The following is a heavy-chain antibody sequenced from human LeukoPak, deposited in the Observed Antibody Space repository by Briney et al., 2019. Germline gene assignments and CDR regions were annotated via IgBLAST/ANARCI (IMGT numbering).Heavy chain of an antibody. Sequence: ASVKVSCKASGYTFTSYYMHWVRQAPGQGLEWMGIINPSGGSTSYAQKFQGRVTMTRDTSTSTVYMELSSLRSEDTAVYYCARDSAPYGSGSYYDAFDIWGQGTMVTVSS. J-gene: IGHJ3*02. V-gene: IGHV1-46*01. CDR3: ARDSAPYGSGSYYDAFDI. CDR1: GYTFTSYY. D-gene: IGHD3-10*01. CDR2: INPSGGST.